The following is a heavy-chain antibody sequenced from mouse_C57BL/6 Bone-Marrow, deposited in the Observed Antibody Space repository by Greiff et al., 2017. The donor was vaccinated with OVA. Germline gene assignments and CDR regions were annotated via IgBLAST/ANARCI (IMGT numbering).Heavy chain of an antibody. CDR2: ISSGGSYT. CDR1: GFTFSSYG. J-gene: IGHJ4*01. CDR3: ARHRTRAMDY. V-gene: IGHV5-6*01. Sequence: DVQLVESGGDLVKPGGSLKLSCAASGFTFSSYGMSWVRQTPDKRLEWVATISSGGSYTYYPDSVKGRFTISRDNAKNTLYLQMSSLKSEDTAMYYCARHRTRAMDYWGQGTSVTVSS.